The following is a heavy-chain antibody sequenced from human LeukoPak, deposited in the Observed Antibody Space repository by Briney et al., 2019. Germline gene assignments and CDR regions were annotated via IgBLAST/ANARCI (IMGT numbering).Heavy chain of an antibody. CDR1: GFTLSSYW. Sequence: PGGSLRLSCAASGFTLSSYWMSWVRQAPGKGLEWVANIKQDGSEKYYVDFVKGRFTISRDNAKNSLYLQMNSLRAEDTAVYYCARGVGIAAAGYFDYWGQGTLVTVSS. CDR3: ARGVGIAAAGYFDY. CDR2: IKQDGSEK. J-gene: IGHJ4*02. D-gene: IGHD6-13*01. V-gene: IGHV3-7*01.